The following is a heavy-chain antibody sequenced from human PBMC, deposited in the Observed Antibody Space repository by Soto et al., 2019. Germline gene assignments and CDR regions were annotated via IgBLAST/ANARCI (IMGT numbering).Heavy chain of an antibody. CDR2: ISYDGSNK. J-gene: IGHJ4*02. CDR3: ARDNSPYSSGWHNRHFDY. Sequence: QVQLVESGGGVVQPGRSLKLSCAASGFTFSSYAMHWVRQAPGKGLEWVAVISYDGSNKYYADSVKGRFTISRDNSKITLYLQMNSLRAEDTAVYYCARDNSPYSSGWHNRHFDYWGQGTLVTVSS. CDR1: GFTFSSYA. V-gene: IGHV3-30-3*01. D-gene: IGHD6-19*01.